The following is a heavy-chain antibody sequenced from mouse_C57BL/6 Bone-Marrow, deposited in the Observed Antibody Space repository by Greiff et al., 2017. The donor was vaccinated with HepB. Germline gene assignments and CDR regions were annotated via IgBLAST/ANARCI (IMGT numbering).Heavy chain of an antibody. D-gene: IGHD2-2*01. J-gene: IGHJ1*03. Sequence: QVQLQQPGAELVRPGSSVKLSCKASGYTFTSYWMHWVKQRPIQGLEWIGNIDPSDSETHYNQKFKDKATLTVDKSSSTAYMQLSSLTSEDSAVYYGAKGMVTTWYFDVWGTGTTVTVSS. CDR2: IDPSDSET. CDR3: AKGMVTTWYFDV. CDR1: GYTFTSYW. V-gene: IGHV1-52*01.